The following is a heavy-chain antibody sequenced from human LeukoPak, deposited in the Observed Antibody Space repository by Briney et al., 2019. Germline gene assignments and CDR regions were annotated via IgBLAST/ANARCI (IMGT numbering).Heavy chain of an antibody. CDR2: ISYDGSYK. J-gene: IGHJ4*02. Sequence: PGGSLRLSCAASGFTFSTYAMHWVRQAPGKGLEWVAVISYDGSYKYYADSVKGRFSISRDNSKKTLYLQMSSLRDEDTAVNYCAGVSESGWYYFDYWGEGTLVTVSS. V-gene: IGHV3-30*03. D-gene: IGHD6-19*01. CDR1: GFTFSTYA. CDR3: AGVSESGWYYFDY.